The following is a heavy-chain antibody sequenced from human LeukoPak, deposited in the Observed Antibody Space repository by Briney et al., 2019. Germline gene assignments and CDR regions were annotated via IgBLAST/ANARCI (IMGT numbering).Heavy chain of an antibody. CDR1: GFTFSSYG. Sequence: GGTLRLSCAASGFTFSSYGMSWVRQAPRKGLEWVSTICGSGGTTYYADSVKGRFTISRDISMNTLYLQMNSLRAEDTAVYYCAKGSTRDFDYWGQGTLVTVSS. J-gene: IGHJ4*02. CDR3: AKGSTRDFDY. CDR2: ICGSGGTT. D-gene: IGHD5/OR15-5a*01. V-gene: IGHV3-23*01.